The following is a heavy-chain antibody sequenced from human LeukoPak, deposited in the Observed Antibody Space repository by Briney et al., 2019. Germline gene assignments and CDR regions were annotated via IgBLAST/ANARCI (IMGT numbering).Heavy chain of an antibody. CDR3: ARGERFSSGFESVGGDY. CDR1: GFTFSSYA. V-gene: IGHV3-30-3*01. D-gene: IGHD3-22*01. CDR2: ISYDGSNK. Sequence: GGSLRPSCAASGFTFSSYAMHWVRQAPGKGLEWVAVISYDGSNKYYADSVKGRFTISRDNSKNTLYLQVNSLRPEDTAVYYCARGERFSSGFESVGGDYWGQGTLVTVSS. J-gene: IGHJ4*02.